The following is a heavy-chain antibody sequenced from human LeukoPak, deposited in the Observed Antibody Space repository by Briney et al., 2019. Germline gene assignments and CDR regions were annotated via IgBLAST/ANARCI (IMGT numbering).Heavy chain of an antibody. D-gene: IGHD2-2*02. CDR2: IYTSGST. Sequence: SETLSLTCTVSGGSISSGTYFWSWIRQPAGKGLEWIGRIYTSGSTNYNPSLKSRVTLSVDTSRNQFSLRLSSVTAADTAVYYCASEVPASIDYFQHWGQGTLVTVSS. J-gene: IGHJ1*01. CDR3: ASEVPASIDYFQH. V-gene: IGHV4-61*02. CDR1: GGSISSGTYF.